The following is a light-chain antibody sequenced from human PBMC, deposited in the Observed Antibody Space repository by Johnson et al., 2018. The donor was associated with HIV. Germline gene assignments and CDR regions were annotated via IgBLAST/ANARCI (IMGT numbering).Light chain of an antibody. V-gene: IGLV1-51*01. CDR3: GTWDSSLRSGF. CDR1: SSNIGNNF. CDR2: DNN. Sequence: QSVLTQPPSVSAAPGQRVTRSYSGSSSNIGNNFVSWFRQLPLRAPKVLIYDNNERPSGISDRFSGSKSGTSATLGITGLQTGDEADYYCGTWDSSLRSGFFGTGTKVTVL. J-gene: IGLJ1*01.